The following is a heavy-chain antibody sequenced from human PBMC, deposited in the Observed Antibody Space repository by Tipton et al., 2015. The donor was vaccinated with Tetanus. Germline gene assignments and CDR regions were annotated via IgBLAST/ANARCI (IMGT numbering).Heavy chain of an antibody. CDR1: GDSMTDFY. D-gene: IGHD5-24*01. Sequence: TLSLTCNVSGDSMTDFYWSWIRQPPGKGLEWIAYIFYSGRTQYNPSPKSRVTISVDTAKNQFSLQLSSVTAADTAVYYCARTTRRWLHPDYWGQGTLVTVSS. J-gene: IGHJ4*02. V-gene: IGHV4-59*01. CDR2: IFYSGRT. CDR3: ARTTRRWLHPDY.